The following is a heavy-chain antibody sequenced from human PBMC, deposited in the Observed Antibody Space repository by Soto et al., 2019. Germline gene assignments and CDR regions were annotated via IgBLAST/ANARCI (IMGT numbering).Heavy chain of an antibody. CDR2: ITSSSSYT. CDR1: GFSFSSYS. D-gene: IGHD3-22*01. V-gene: IGHV3-21*01. J-gene: IGHJ6*02. Sequence: EVQLVESGGGRVKPGGSLRLSCVASGFSFSSYSMTWVRQAPGKGLEWVATITSSSSYTYYPDSLKGRLTVSRDNAKSSLYLQLNSLRVEDTAVYFCARDGRFYHDASGYYDYYYYYGMDVWGQGTTVTVSS. CDR3: ARDGRFYHDASGYYDYYYYYGMDV.